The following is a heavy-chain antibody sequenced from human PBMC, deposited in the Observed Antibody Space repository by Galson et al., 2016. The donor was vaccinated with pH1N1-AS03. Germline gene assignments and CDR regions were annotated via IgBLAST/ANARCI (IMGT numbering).Heavy chain of an antibody. Sequence: SVKVSCKASGYIFTGFYVHWVRQAPGQGLEWMGWINPNSGVTSYAQKFQAWVTMTRDTSISTAYMELYGLKSDDTAVYYCARDPRGPCTSTTCPTAYYFGMDVWGQGTTVIVSS. CDR3: ARDPRGPCTSTTCPTAYYFGMDV. D-gene: IGHD2-2*01. CDR2: INPNSGVT. V-gene: IGHV1-2*04. CDR1: GYIFTGFY. J-gene: IGHJ6*02.